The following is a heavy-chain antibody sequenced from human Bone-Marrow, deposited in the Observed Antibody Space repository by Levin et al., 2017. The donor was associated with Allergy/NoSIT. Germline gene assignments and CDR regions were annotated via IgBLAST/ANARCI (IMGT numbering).Heavy chain of an antibody. Sequence: AGESLKISCGASEFTFRNYWMHWVRQAPGKGLVWVSRINTDGSGTVYADSVKGRFTISRDNARNTLFLQMNSLRVDDTAVYYCVRAGPGSGTYPTIYFSHWGHGTLVTVSS. CDR1: EFTFRNYW. V-gene: IGHV3-74*01. D-gene: IGHD3-10*01. CDR2: INTDGSGT. CDR3: VRAGPGSGTYPTIYFSH. J-gene: IGHJ1*01.